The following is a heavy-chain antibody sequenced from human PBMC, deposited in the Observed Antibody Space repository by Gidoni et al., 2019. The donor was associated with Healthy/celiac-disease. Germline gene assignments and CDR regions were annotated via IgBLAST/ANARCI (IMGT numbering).Heavy chain of an antibody. D-gene: IGHD3-10*01. V-gene: IGHV4-59*01. CDR2: IYYSGST. J-gene: IGHJ4*02. CDR3: AREGGNSGFVDY. Sequence: QVQLQESGPGLVQPSETLSLTCTVSGGSISSYYWSWIRQPPGKGLEWIGYIYYSGSTNYNPSLKSRVTISVDTSKNQFSLKLSSVTAADTAVYYCAREGGNSGFVDYWGQGTLVTVSS. CDR1: GGSISSYY.